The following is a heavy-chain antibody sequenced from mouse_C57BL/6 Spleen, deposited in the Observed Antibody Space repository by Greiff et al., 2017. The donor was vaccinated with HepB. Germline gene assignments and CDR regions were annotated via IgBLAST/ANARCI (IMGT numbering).Heavy chain of an antibody. D-gene: IGHD1-1*01. Sequence: QVQLQQPGAELVKPGASVKLSCKASGYTFTSYWMHWVKQRPGQGLEWIGMIHPNSGSTNYNEKFKSKATLTVDKSSSTAYMQLSSLTSEDSAVYYCAYYYGGSYGYFDVWGTGTTVTVSS. J-gene: IGHJ1*03. CDR3: AYYYGGSYGYFDV. V-gene: IGHV1-64*01. CDR2: IHPNSGST. CDR1: GYTFTSYW.